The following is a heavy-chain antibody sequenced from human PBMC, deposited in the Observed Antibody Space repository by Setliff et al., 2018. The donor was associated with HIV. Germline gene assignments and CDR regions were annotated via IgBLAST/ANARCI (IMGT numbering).Heavy chain of an antibody. Sequence: ASVKVSCKASGYTFATYGVTWMRQAPGQGLEWMGWISAYNGHTNYAQKFQGRVTMTIDTSTSTAYTELRSLRSDDTAVYYCARDVPTYCSSINCYDTMNQNWFDPWGQGTLVTVSS. CDR1: GYTFATYG. J-gene: IGHJ5*02. D-gene: IGHD2-2*01. CDR3: ARDVPTYCSSINCYDTMNQNWFDP. CDR2: ISAYNGHT. V-gene: IGHV1-18*04.